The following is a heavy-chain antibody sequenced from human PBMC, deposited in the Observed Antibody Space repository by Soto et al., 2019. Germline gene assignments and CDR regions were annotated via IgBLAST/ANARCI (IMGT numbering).Heavy chain of an antibody. CDR1: GGSISSSSYY. Sequence: SETLSLTCTVSGGSISSSSYYWGWIRQPPGKGLVWIGSIYYSGSTYYNPSLKSRVTISVDTSKNHFSLKLSSVTAADTAVYYCATQEVGGSYVYTFDPWGQGTLVTVSS. CDR2: IYYSGST. D-gene: IGHD1-26*01. J-gene: IGHJ5*02. V-gene: IGHV4-39*02. CDR3: ATQEVGGSYVYTFDP.